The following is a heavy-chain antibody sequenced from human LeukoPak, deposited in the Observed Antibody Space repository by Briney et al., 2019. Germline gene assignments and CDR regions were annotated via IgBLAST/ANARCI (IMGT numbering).Heavy chain of an antibody. CDR2: ISGSGATT. D-gene: IGHD5-12*01. J-gene: IGHJ4*02. V-gene: IGHV3-23*01. CDR3: AKDKIVATIPTFDY. Sequence: GGSLRLSCAASGFSFSTHAMSWVRQAPGKRLEWVSGISGSGATTYYADSVKGRFTISRDNSKNTPYMQMNSLRAEDTAVYYCAKDKIVATIPTFDYWGQGTLVTVSS. CDR1: GFSFSTHA.